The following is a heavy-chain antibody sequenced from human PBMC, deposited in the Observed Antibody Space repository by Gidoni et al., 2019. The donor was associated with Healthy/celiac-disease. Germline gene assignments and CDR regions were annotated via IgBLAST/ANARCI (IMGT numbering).Heavy chain of an antibody. V-gene: IGHV1-69*06. CDR1: GGTFSSYA. D-gene: IGHD3-3*01. CDR2: IIPIFGTA. CDR3: ARGGITIFGVVSIPSLGYYYMDV. J-gene: IGHJ6*03. Sequence: QVQLVQSGAEVQTPGSSVKVSCTASGGTFSSYAISWVRQAPGQGLEWMGGIIPIFGTANYAQKFQGRVTITADKSTSTAYMELSSLRSEDTAVYYCARGGITIFGVVSIPSLGYYYMDVWGKGTTVTVSS.